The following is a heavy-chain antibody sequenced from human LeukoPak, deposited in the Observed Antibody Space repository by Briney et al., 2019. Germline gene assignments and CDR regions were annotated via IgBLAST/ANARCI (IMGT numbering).Heavy chain of an antibody. CDR1: GGTFSSYA. CDR2: IIPIFGTA. Sequence: GASVKVSCKASGGTFSSYAISWVRQAPGQGLEWKGGIIPIFGTANYAQKFQGRVTITADESTSTAYMELSSLRSEDTAVYYCARADIVVVVAATGAAFDIWGQGTMVTVSS. D-gene: IGHD2-15*01. CDR3: ARADIVVVVAATGAAFDI. V-gene: IGHV1-69*13. J-gene: IGHJ3*02.